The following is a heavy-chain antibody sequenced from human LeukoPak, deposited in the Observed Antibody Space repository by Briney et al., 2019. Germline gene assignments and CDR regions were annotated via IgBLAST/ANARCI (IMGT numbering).Heavy chain of an antibody. CDR2: ISSSGSSI. V-gene: IGHV3-48*02. Sequence: GGSLRVSCAASGIIFSSYSMNWGRQAPGKGLEWVSYISSSGSSIHYADSVKGRFTISRDNAKNSLYLQMNSLRDEDTAVYYCATDQGDGARGVNFDNWGQGTLVTVSS. CDR3: ATDQGDGARGVNFDN. D-gene: IGHD3-10*01. J-gene: IGHJ4*02. CDR1: GIIFSSYS.